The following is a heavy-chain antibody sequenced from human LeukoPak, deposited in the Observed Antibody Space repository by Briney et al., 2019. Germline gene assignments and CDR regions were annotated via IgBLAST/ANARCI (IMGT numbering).Heavy chain of an antibody. CDR1: GYSFTSYW. J-gene: IGHJ5*02. CDR2: IYPGDSDT. CDR3: ARLRSSVGGNQHNYLDP. Sequence: GESLKISCEGSGYSFTSYWIGWVRQMPGKGLDWMGIIYPGDSDTRYSPSFQGQVTISADKSISTTYLQLSSLKASDTAIYYCARLRSSVGGNQHNYLDPWGQGTLVTVSS. D-gene: IGHD6-19*01. V-gene: IGHV5-51*01.